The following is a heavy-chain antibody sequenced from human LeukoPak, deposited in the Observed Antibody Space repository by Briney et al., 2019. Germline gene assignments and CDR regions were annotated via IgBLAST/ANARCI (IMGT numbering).Heavy chain of an antibody. D-gene: IGHD6-19*01. J-gene: IGHJ4*02. CDR3: AKVGDSSGWEFDY. CDR2: IWYDGSNK. V-gene: IGHV3-33*06. CDR1: GFTFSTYG. Sequence: GGSLRLSCAASGFTFSTYGVHWVRQAPGKGLEWVAVIWYDGSNKYYADSVKGRFTISRDNSKNTLYLQMNSLRAEDTAVYYCAKVGDSSGWEFDYWGQGTLVTVSS.